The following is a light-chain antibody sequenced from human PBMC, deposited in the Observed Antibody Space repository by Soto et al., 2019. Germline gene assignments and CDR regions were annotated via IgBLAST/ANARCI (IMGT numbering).Light chain of an antibody. Sequence: EIVMTQSPATLSVSPGERAALSCRASQSVSSNLAWYQQKPGQAPRLLIYGASTRATGIPARFSGSGSGTEFTLTICSLQSEDFAVYYCQQYNNWPWYTFGQGTKLEIK. CDR1: QSVSSN. CDR3: QQYNNWPWYT. J-gene: IGKJ2*01. V-gene: IGKV3-15*01. CDR2: GAS.